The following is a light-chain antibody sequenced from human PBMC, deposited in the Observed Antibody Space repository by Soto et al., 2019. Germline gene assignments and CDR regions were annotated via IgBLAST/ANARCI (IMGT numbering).Light chain of an antibody. V-gene: IGKV3-15*01. CDR3: QHYNNWPRT. CDR2: GAS. CDR1: QSVSSN. Sequence: EIVMTQSPATLSVSPGERATLXCRASQSVSSNLAWYQQKPGQAPRLLIYGASTRATGIPARFSGSGSGTEFTLTISSLQSEDFAVYYCQHYNNWPRTFGQGTKVEIK. J-gene: IGKJ1*01.